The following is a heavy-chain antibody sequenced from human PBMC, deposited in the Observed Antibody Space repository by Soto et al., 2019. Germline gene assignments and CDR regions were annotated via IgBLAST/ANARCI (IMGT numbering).Heavy chain of an antibody. Sequence: GGSLRLSCAASGFTFSSYAMSWVRQAPGKGLEWVSAISGSGGSTYYADSVKGRFTISRDNSKNTLYLQMNSLRAEDTAVYYCAKDLFGDYGNYYYYGMDVWGQGTPVTVSS. V-gene: IGHV3-23*01. J-gene: IGHJ6*02. CDR2: ISGSGGST. CDR1: GFTFSSYA. CDR3: AKDLFGDYGNYYYYGMDV. D-gene: IGHD3-10*01.